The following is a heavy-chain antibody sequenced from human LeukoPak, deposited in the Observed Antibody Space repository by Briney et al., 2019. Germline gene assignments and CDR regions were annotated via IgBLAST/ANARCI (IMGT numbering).Heavy chain of an antibody. CDR1: GFTFSSYA. CDR3: AKQIAVAGYYYYAMDV. CDR2: ISGSGDNT. Sequence: GGSLRLSCAASGFTFSSYAMSWVRQAPGKGLEWVSGISGSGDNTYYADSVKGRFTISRDNSKNTLYVQVNSLGTEDTAAYYCAKQIAVAGYYYYAMDVWGQGTTVTVSS. D-gene: IGHD6-19*01. V-gene: IGHV3-23*01. J-gene: IGHJ6*02.